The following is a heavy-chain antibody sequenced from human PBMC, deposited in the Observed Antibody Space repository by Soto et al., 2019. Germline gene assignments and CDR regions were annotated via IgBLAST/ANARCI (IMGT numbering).Heavy chain of an antibody. J-gene: IGHJ2*01. CDR1: GFTFSGYA. V-gene: IGHV3-23*01. Sequence: EVQLLDSGGGLVQPGGSLRLSCAASGFTFSGYALPWVRQAPGKGLEWVSAISGGGDATFYADSVKGRFTISRDNSKNTLYLQMNTLRADDTAVYYCARKVSGSTGRPDLWYFDLWGRGTLVTVSS. CDR2: ISGGGDAT. D-gene: IGHD3-10*01. CDR3: ARKVSGSTGRPDLWYFDL.